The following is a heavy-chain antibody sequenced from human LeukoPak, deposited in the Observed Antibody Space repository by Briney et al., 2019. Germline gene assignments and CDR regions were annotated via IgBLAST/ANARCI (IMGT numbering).Heavy chain of an antibody. D-gene: IGHD3-10*01. CDR2: INTNTGNP. CDR3: ARCGSGSHPADPYYYYMDV. V-gene: IGHV7-4-1*02. CDR1: GYTFTSYA. J-gene: IGHJ6*03. Sequence: GASVKVSCKASGYTFTSYAMNWVRQAPGQGLEWMGWINTNTGNPTYAQGFTGRFVFSLDTSVSTAYLQISSLKAEDTAVYYCARCGSGSHPADPYYYYMDVWGKGTTVTISS.